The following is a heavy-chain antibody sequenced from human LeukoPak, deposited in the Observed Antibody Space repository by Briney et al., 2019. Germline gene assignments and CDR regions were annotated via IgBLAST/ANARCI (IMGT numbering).Heavy chain of an antibody. CDR3: ARDVNRDGRLGFGELLGY. V-gene: IGHV1-2*02. J-gene: IGHJ4*02. Sequence: GASVKVSCKASGGTFSRFGISWVRQAPGQGLEWMGWINPNSGGTNYAQKFQGRVTMTRDTSISTAYMELSRLRSDDTAVYYCARDVNRDGRLGFGELLGYWGQGTLVTVSS. CDR2: INPNSGGT. D-gene: IGHD3-10*01. CDR1: GGTFSRFG.